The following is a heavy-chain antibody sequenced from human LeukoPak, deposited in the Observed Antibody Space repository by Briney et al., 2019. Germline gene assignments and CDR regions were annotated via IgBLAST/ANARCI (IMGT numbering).Heavy chain of an antibody. CDR1: GFTFSSYG. V-gene: IGHV3-33*01. D-gene: IGHD3-9*01. J-gene: IGHJ4*02. CDR3: ARDGNYDILTGYYPDFDY. CDR2: IWYDGSNK. Sequence: GRSLRLSCAASGFTFSSYGMHRVRPAPGKGLEWVAVIWYDGSNKYYGDSVKGRFTSSRDNSKNTLYLQMNSLRAEDTAVYYCARDGNYDILTGYYPDFDYWGQGTLVTVSS.